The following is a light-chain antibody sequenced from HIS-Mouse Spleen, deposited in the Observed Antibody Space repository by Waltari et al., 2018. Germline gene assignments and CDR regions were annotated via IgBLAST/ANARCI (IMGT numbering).Light chain of an antibody. CDR3: QSADSSGTFNYV. J-gene: IGLJ1*01. CDR2: QDS. CDR1: AFPKQY. V-gene: IGLV3-25*03. Sequence: SYELTQPPSVSVSPAQTARITCSGDAFPKQYAYWYQQKPGQAPVLVIYQDSERPSGIPERFSGSSSGTTVTLTISGVQAEDEADYYCQSADSSGTFNYVFGTGTKVTVL.